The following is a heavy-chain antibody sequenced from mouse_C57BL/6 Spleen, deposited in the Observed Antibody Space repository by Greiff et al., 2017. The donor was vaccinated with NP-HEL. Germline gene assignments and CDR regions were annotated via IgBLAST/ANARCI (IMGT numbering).Heavy chain of an antibody. J-gene: IGHJ2*01. Sequence: QVQLQQSGPELVKPGASVKISCKASGYAFSSSWMNWVKQRPGKGLEWIGRIYPGDGDTNYNGKFKGKATLTADKSSSTAYMQLSSLTSEDSAVYFCATAYYSNYVGFDYWGQGTTLTVSS. V-gene: IGHV1-82*01. CDR2: IYPGDGDT. CDR3: ATAYYSNYVGFDY. CDR1: GYAFSSSW. D-gene: IGHD2-5*01.